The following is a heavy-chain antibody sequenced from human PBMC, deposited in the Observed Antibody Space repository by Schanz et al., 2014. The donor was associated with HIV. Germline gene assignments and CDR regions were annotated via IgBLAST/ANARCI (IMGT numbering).Heavy chain of an antibody. CDR1: GLAFSVYT. J-gene: IGHJ4*02. V-gene: IGHV3-9*01. CDR3: AKDYPDHGLAY. CDR2: ISWNSGSV. Sequence: EVQLLESGGGLVQPGGSLRLSCAASGLAFSVYTMNWVRQAPGKGLEWVSGISWNSGSVAYADSVKGRFTISRDNAKNSLYLQMNSLRAEDTAFYYCAKDYPDHGLAYWGQGTLVTVSS.